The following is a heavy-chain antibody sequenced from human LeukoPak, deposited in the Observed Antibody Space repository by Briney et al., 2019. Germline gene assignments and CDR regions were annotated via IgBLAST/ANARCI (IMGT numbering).Heavy chain of an antibody. V-gene: IGHV1-69*04. J-gene: IGHJ4*02. D-gene: IGHD1-26*01. CDR2: IIPILGIA. CDR3: ASLVGATRGYFDY. Sequence: SVKVSCKASGGTFSSYAISWVRQAPGQGLEWMGRIIPILGIANYAQKFQGRVTITADKSTSTAYMELSSLRSEDTAVYYCASLVGATRGYFDYWGQETLVTVSS. CDR1: GGTFSSYA.